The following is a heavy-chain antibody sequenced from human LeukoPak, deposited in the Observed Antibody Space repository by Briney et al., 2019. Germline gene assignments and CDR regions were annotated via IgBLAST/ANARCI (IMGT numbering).Heavy chain of an antibody. Sequence: SETLSLTCTVSGDSISSDYWSWIRQPPGKGLEWIGYISYSGSTNYNPSLKSRVTISVDTAKNQFSLRLSSVTAADTAIYYCARRPGTVSLDYWGQGTLVTVSS. CDR3: ARRPGTVSLDY. CDR1: GDSISSDY. D-gene: IGHD3-10*01. CDR2: ISYSGST. V-gene: IGHV4-59*08. J-gene: IGHJ4*02.